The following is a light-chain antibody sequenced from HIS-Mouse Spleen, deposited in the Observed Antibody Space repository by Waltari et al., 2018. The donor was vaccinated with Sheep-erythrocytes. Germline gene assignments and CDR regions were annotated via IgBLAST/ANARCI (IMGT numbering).Light chain of an antibody. CDR1: RRNIGTNY. J-gene: IGLJ2*01. Sequence: QSVLTQPPSVSAAPGQKVTNPCSASRRNIGTNYVSWSQQLPGTAPKLLIYDNNKRPSGIPDRFSGSKSGTSATLGITGLQTGDEADYYCGTWDSSLSAVVFGGGTKLTVL. V-gene: IGLV1-51*01. CDR3: GTWDSSLSAVV. CDR2: DNN.